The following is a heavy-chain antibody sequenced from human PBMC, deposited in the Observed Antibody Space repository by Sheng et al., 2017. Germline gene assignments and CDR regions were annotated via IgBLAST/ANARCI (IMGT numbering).Heavy chain of an antibody. CDR2: IWYDGSDK. CDR3: ARRTSDAFDI. J-gene: IGHJ3*02. CDR1: GFTFSTFD. V-gene: IGHV3-33*01. D-gene: IGHD2-2*01. Sequence: ESGGGVVQPGRSLRLSCAASGFTFSTFDMHWVRQGPGKGLEWVAVIWYDGSDKYYADSVKGRFTISRDNSKNTVYLQMNSLRAEDMAVYYCARRTSDAFDIWGQGTMVTVSS.